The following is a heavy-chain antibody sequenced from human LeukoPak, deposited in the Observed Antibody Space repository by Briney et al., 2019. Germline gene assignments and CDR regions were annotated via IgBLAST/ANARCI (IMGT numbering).Heavy chain of an antibody. CDR3: AREGSYSRFDY. CDR1: GYTFTSYY. CDR2: INPSGGST. V-gene: IGHV1-46*01. Sequence: ASVKVSCKASGYTFTSYYMHWVRQAPGQGLEWMGIINPSGGSTSYAQKFQGRVTMTRDTSTSTAYMELRSLRSDDTAVYYCAREGSYSRFDYWGQGTLVTVSS. D-gene: IGHD1-26*01. J-gene: IGHJ4*02.